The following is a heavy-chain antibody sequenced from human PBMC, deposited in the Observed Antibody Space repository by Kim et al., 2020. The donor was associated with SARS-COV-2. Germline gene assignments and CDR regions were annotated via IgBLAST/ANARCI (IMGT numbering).Heavy chain of an antibody. D-gene: IGHD6-13*01. CDR2: IFHTGST. V-gene: IGHV4-4*02. CDR1: GDSISSTYW. J-gene: IGHJ4*02. Sequence: SETLSLTCAVSGDSISSTYWWSWVRQPPGKGLEWIGEIFHTGSTNYNPSLKSRVTISIDMSKNQFSLKLSSVTAADTAVYYCVREMGGVDEGIAAFDYWGQGTLVAVSS. CDR3: VREMGGVDEGIAAFDY.